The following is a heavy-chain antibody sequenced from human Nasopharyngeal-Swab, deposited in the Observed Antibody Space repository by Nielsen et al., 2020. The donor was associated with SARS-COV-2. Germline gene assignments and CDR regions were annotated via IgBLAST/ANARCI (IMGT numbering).Heavy chain of an antibody. D-gene: IGHD7-27*01. Sequence: WVRQAPGQGLEWMGWMNPKSGVTSYAQKFQGRVTMTWDTSTSTAYMELSRVRSDDTAVYYCARDATGDEYFDYWGQGTLVTVSS. J-gene: IGHJ4*02. V-gene: IGHV1-2*02. CDR2: MNPKSGVT. CDR3: ARDATGDEYFDY.